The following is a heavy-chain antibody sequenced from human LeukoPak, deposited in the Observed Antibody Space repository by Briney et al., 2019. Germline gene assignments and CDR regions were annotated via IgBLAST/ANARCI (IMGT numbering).Heavy chain of an antibody. CDR1: GFTVSSNY. Sequence: GGSLRLSCAASGFTVSSNYMSRVRQAPGKGLEWVSVIYSGGSTYYADSVKGRFTISRDNSKNTLYLQMNSLRAEDTAVYYCARAALDILTGYSYYYYGMDVWGKGTTVTVSS. J-gene: IGHJ6*04. CDR3: ARAALDILTGYSYYYYGMDV. V-gene: IGHV3-53*01. CDR2: IYSGGST. D-gene: IGHD3-9*01.